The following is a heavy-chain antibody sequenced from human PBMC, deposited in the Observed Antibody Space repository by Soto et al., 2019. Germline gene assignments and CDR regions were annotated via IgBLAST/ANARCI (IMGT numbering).Heavy chain of an antibody. D-gene: IGHD3-22*01. Sequence: EVQLLESGGGLVQPGGSLRLSCAASGFTFSSYAMSWVRQAPGKGLEWVSVITGSGGTTYYADSVKGRFTISRDNSKETLYLQMNNLRADDTAVYYCAKVDDSSGHYYDLFDYWGQGTLVMVSS. V-gene: IGHV3-23*01. CDR3: AKVDDSSGHYYDLFDY. J-gene: IGHJ4*02. CDR1: GFTFSSYA. CDR2: ITGSGGTT.